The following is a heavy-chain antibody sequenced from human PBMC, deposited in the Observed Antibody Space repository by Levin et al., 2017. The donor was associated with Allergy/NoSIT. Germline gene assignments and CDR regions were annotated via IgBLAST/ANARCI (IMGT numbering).Heavy chain of an antibody. CDR3: ARGPTAAAAPFDY. CDR2: IKQDGSEK. D-gene: IGHD6-13*01. Sequence: GGSLRLSCAASGFSFSSYWMSWVRQAPGKGLEWVANIKQDGSEKYYVDSVKGRFTISRDNAKNSLYLQMNSLRAEDTAVYYCARGPTAAAAPFDYWGQGTLVTVSS. J-gene: IGHJ4*02. V-gene: IGHV3-7*01. CDR1: GFSFSSYW.